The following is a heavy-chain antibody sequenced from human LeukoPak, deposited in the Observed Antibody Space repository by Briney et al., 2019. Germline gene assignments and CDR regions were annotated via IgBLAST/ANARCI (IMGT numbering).Heavy chain of an antibody. J-gene: IGHJ6*03. CDR2: TIPIFGTA. CDR1: GGTFSSYA. CDR3: ARAAIFDYYMDV. Sequence: ASVKVSCKASGGTFSSYAISWVRQAPGQGLEWMGGTIPIFGTANYAQKFQGRVTITTDESTSTAYMELSSLRSEDTAVYYCARAAIFDYYMDVWGKGTTVTVSS. D-gene: IGHD2-21*02. V-gene: IGHV1-69*05.